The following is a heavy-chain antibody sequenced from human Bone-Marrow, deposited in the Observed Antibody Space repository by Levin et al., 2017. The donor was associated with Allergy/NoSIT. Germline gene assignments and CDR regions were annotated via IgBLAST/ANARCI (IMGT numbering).Heavy chain of an antibody. CDR1: GFSFSDYE. Sequence: GGSLRLSCAASGFSFSDYEMNWVRQAPGKGLEWISYISSSGSTKYYADSVKGRFTISTKNSLYLQMSSLRADDTAIYYCARDKRSGGVTPDWYFDLWGRVTLVIVSS. D-gene: IGHD2-15*01. CDR3: ARDKRSGGVTPDWYFDL. CDR2: ISSSGSTK. J-gene: IGHJ2*01. V-gene: IGHV3-48*03.